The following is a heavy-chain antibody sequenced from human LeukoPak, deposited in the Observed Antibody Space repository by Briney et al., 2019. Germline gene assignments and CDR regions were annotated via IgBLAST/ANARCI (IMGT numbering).Heavy chain of an antibody. D-gene: IGHD3-16*02. V-gene: IGHV4-4*07. Sequence: PSETLSLTCTVSGGSISSYSRSWIRQPAGKGLEWIGRIYTSGSTTYNPSLKSRVTMSVDTSKSQFCLKMSSVSAADTGVYYCARGGVPGEYIWGSYRYPFYFDGGGRGTLVTVPS. CDR1: GGSISSYS. CDR3: ARGGVPGEYIWGSYRYPFYFDG. CDR2: IYTSGST. J-gene: IGHJ4*02.